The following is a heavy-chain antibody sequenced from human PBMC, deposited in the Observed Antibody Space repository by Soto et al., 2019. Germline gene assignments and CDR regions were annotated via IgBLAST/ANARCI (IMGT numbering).Heavy chain of an antibody. V-gene: IGHV1-69*01. J-gene: IGHJ5*02. CDR2: IIPIFGTA. CDR3: ARGEDIVATGAFDP. Sequence: QVQLVQSGAEVKKPGSSVKVSCKASGGTFSSYAISWVRQAPGQGLEWMGGIIPIFGTANYALKFEGRVTITADECTSTAYMELSSLRSEDTAVYYCARGEDIVATGAFDPWGQGTLVTVSS. CDR1: GGTFSSYA. D-gene: IGHD5-12*01.